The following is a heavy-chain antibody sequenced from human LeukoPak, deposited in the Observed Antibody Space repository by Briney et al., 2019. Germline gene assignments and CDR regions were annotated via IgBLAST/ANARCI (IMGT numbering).Heavy chain of an antibody. Sequence: GGSLRLSCAASGFTFSSYTMSWVRQAPGKGLEWVSTITTSDGNTYYADSVKGRFTVSRDNSKNTLYLQMNSLRAEDTAVYYCAKDGGLWVSAHWGNSWGRGTLVTVSS. CDR2: ITTSDGNT. CDR3: AKDGGLWVSAHWGNS. CDR1: GFTFSSYT. J-gene: IGHJ4*02. D-gene: IGHD3-16*01. V-gene: IGHV3-23*01.